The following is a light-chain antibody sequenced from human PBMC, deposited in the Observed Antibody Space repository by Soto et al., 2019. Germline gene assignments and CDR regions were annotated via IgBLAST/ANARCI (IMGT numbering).Light chain of an antibody. J-gene: IGKJ1*01. CDR1: QSIRSS. Sequence: DIQMTQSPSTLSASVGDRVTITCRASQSIRSSLAWYQQRPGKAPNLLIYDASSLGSGVPSRFSGSGSGTEVSLAFSCLQPDDFLTYYCQLEDSYSLWTVGQGTRVEIK. CDR2: DAS. V-gene: IGKV1-5*01. CDR3: QLEDSYSLWT.